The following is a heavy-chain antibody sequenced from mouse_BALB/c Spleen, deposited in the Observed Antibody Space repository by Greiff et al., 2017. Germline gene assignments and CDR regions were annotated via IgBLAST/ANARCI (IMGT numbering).Heavy chain of an antibody. CDR3: EREEGYGYDYDVGFDY. Sequence: EVQLQESGPGLVKPSQTVSLTCTVTGISITTGNYRWSWIRQFPGNKLEWIGYIYYSGTITYNPSLTSRTTITRDTSKNQFFLEMNSLTAEDTATYSCEREEGYGYDYDVGFDYWGQGTTLTVSS. V-gene: IGHV3-5*02. CDR1: GISITTGNYR. D-gene: IGHD2-4*01. CDR2: IYYSGTI. J-gene: IGHJ2*01.